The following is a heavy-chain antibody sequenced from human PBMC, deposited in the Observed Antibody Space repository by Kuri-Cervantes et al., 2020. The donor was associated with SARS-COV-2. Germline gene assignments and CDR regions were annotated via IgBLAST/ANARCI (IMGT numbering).Heavy chain of an antibody. V-gene: IGHV3-23*01. D-gene: IGHD6-13*01. CDR3: AKPEAAGPFYYGMDV. CDR1: GFTFSSYA. Sequence: GESLKISCAASGFTFSSYAMSWVRQAPGKGLEWVSAIGGSGGSTYYADSVKGRFTISRDNSKNTLYLQMNSLRAKDTAVYYCAKPEAAGPFYYGMDVWGQGTTVTVSS. CDR2: IGGSGGST. J-gene: IGHJ6*02.